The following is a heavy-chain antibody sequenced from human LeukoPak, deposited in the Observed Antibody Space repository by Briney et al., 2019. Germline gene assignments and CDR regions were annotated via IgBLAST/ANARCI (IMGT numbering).Heavy chain of an antibody. CDR1: GGSIGSYY. D-gene: IGHD3-3*01. V-gene: IGHV4-59*12. J-gene: IGHJ4*02. CDR3: SRAPWGRSDFWSGHPYYFDY. Sequence: SETLSLTCTVSGGSIGSYYWSWIRHPPGKGLEWIGYIYHSGSTNHNPSLKTRDTISVDTSKNQFSLKLISEPCAHTAVYYCSRAPWGRSDFWSGHPYYFDYWGQGTLVTVSS. CDR2: IYHSGST.